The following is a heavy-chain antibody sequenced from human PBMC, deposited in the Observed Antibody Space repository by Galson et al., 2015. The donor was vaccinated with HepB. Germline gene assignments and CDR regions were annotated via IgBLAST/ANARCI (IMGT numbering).Heavy chain of an antibody. CDR2: ISYDGSNE. V-gene: IGHV3-30*18. CDR1: GFIFSNYG. D-gene: IGHD3-22*01. CDR3: AKGQGGPYTYYYDSSGPRIDY. J-gene: IGHJ4*02. Sequence: SLRLSCAASGFIFSNYGMHWVRQAPGKGLEWVAVISYDGSNEYYADSVKGRFTISRVFSKKTVYLQMNSLRPEDTAMYYCAKGQGGPYTYYYDSSGPRIDYWGQGTLVTVSS.